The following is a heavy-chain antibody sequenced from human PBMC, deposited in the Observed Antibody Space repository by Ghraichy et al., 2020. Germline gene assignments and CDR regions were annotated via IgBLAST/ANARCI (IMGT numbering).Heavy chain of an antibody. D-gene: IGHD3-16*02. J-gene: IGHJ5*02. V-gene: IGHV4-59*08. CDR3: ARHDGPFGGYDYVWGSYRYPWFDP. CDR1: GGSISSYY. Sequence: SETLSLTCTVSGGSISSYYWSWIRQPPGKGLEWIGYIYYSGSTNYNPSLKSRVTISVDTSKNQFSLKLSSVTAADTAVYYCARHDGPFGGYDYVWGSYRYPWFDPWGQGTLVTVSS. CDR2: IYYSGST.